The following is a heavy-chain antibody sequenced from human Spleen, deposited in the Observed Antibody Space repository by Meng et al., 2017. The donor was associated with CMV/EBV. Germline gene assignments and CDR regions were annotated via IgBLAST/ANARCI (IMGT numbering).Heavy chain of an antibody. J-gene: IGHJ4*02. CDR2: SYYSRST. Sequence: HVSRPGLVKLAVPLPLPSTVSACPIRTSSYYCGWIRHPPGNGLEWMGFSYYSRSTSYNPSLKSRVTISADSSKNQFSLKLSSVTAADTAVYYCARYPVHYESSSVTDYWGQGTLVTVSS. CDR3: ARYPVHYESSSVTDY. D-gene: IGHD3-22*01. V-gene: IGHV4-39*07. CDR1: ACPIRTSSYY.